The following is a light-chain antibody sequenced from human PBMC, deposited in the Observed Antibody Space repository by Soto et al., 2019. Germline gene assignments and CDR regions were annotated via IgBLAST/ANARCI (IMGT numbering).Light chain of an antibody. V-gene: IGKV1-5*01. J-gene: IGKJ5*01. CDR2: DAS. Sequence: DIQMTQSPSTLSASVGDGVTITCRASQSISNRLAWYQQKPGEAPKYLIYDASTLDSGAPSRFSGSGSGIEFTLTISSLQSEDFAVYYCQQYSNWPPITFGQGTRLEI. CDR1: QSISNR. CDR3: QQYSNWPPIT.